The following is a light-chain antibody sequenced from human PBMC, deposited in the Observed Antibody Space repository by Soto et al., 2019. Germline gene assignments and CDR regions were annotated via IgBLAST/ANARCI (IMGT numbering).Light chain of an antibody. Sequence: QSVLTQPPSASGTPGQRVTISCSGSSSNIGSNYVYWYQQLPGTAPKLLIYNNNLRPSGVPDRFSGSKSDTSASLAISGRRSEDEADYYCAAWDDSLSGYVFGTGTKVTVL. CDR1: SSNIGSNY. J-gene: IGLJ1*01. CDR3: AAWDDSLSGYV. CDR2: NNN. V-gene: IGLV1-47*02.